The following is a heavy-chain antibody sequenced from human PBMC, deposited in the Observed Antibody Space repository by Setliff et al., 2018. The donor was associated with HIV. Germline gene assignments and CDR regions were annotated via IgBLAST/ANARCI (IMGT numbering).Heavy chain of an antibody. CDR2: IIPIFDTT. D-gene: IGHD3-16*01. CDR3: ARGRPRGTIQTSLTAAFHL. Sequence: ASVKVSCKSSGGTLSSYITTRVRQAPGQGLEWIGGIIPIFDTTNYGHAFRDRVTITAEESTGTAYLELRSLRSEDTAMYFCARGRPRGTIQTSLTAAFHLWGQGTMVTVSS. CDR1: GGTLSSYI. J-gene: IGHJ3*01. V-gene: IGHV1-69*13.